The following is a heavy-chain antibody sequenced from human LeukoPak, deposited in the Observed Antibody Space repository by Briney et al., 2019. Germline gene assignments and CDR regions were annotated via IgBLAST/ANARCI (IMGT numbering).Heavy chain of an antibody. D-gene: IGHD6-19*01. CDR3: ARDRLAVADY. J-gene: IGHJ4*02. CDR1: GYSFTTYG. Sequence: ASVKVSCKASGYSFTTYGISWVRQAPGQGLEWMGWINTYNGNTKHAQKLQGRVTITADKSTSTAYMELSSLRSEDTAVYYCARDRLAVADYWGQGTLVTVSS. CDR2: INTYNGNT. V-gene: IGHV1-18*01.